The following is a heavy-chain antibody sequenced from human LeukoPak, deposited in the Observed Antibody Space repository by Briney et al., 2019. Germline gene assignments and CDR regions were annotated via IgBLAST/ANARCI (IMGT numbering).Heavy chain of an antibody. V-gene: IGHV4-61*02. CDR2: IYTSGST. D-gene: IGHD6-13*01. J-gene: IGHJ4*02. CDR1: GGSISSGSYY. Sequence: SETLSLTCTVSGGSISSGSYYWSWIRQPAGKGLEWIGRIYTSGSTNYNPSLKSRVTISVDTSKNQFSLKLSSVTAADTAVYYCATSPGRYSSSWPYYFDYWGQGTLVTVSS. CDR3: ATSPGRYSSSWPYYFDY.